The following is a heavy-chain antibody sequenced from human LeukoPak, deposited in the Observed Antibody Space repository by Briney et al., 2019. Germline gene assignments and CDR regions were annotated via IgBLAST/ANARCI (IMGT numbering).Heavy chain of an antibody. J-gene: IGHJ4*02. CDR3: AKPDYGDYGLYFDY. CDR2: ISYDGSNK. CDR1: GFTFSSYG. V-gene: IGHV3-30*18. Sequence: GGSLRLSCAASGFTFSSYGMHWVRQAPGKGLEWVAVISYDGSNKYYADSVKGRFTISRDNSKNTLYLQMNSLRAEDTAVYYCAKPDYGDYGLYFDYWGQGTLVTVAS. D-gene: IGHD4-17*01.